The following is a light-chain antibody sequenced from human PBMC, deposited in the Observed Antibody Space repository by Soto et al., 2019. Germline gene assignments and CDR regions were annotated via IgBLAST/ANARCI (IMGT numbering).Light chain of an antibody. CDR3: VQATHFPWT. V-gene: IGKV2-24*01. CDR2: HVS. J-gene: IGKJ1*01. Sequence: EIVLTQAPLSSPVTLGQPASISCTSSESLLHRNGNTYLSWLHQRPGQPPRLLIYHVSSRFSGIPDRFSGSEGGRHFTLRISRVEAEDVGVYYCVQATHFPWTFGQGTRVEV. CDR1: ESLLHRNGNTY.